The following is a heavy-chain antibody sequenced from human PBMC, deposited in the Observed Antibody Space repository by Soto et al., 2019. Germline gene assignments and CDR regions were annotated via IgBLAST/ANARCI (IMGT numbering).Heavy chain of an antibody. D-gene: IGHD5-12*01. CDR3: ARVGYIVATITGAFDI. V-gene: IGHV1-3*01. Sequence: ASVKVSCKASGYTFTSYAMHWVRQAPGQRLEWMGWINAGNGNTKYSQKFQGRVTITRDTSASTAYMELSSLRSEDTAVYYCARVGYIVATITGAFDIWGQGTMVTVSS. CDR1: GYTFTSYA. J-gene: IGHJ3*02. CDR2: INAGNGNT.